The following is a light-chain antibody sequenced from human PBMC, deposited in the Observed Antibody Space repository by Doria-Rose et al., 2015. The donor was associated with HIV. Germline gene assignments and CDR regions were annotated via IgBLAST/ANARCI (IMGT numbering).Light chain of an antibody. CDR2: GSS. J-gene: IGKJ4*01. V-gene: IGKV3-15*01. Sequence: GEKATLSCRASQSVGNNLAWYQQKPGQAPRLLISGSSTRATGIPARFSSSGSGTKFTLTISSLQSEDFAVYYCQQYNNWPPLTFGGGTKVESK. CDR1: QSVGNN. CDR3: QQYNNWPPLT.